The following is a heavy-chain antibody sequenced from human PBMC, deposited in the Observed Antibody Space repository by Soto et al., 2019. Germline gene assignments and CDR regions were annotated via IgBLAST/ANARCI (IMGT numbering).Heavy chain of an antibody. CDR2: ISYDGSNK. V-gene: IGHV3-30*18. CDR3: AKEFSLGWYYYYYGMDV. J-gene: IGHJ6*02. D-gene: IGHD6-19*01. Sequence: GGSLRLSCAASGFTFSSYGMHWVRQAPGKGLEWVAVISYDGSNKYYADSVKGRFTISRDNSKNTLYLQMNSLRAEDTAVYYCAKEFSLGWYYYYYGMDVWGQGTTVTVSS. CDR1: GFTFSSYG.